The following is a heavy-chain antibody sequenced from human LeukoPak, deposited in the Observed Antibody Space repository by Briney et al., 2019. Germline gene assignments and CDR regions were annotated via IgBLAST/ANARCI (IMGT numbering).Heavy chain of an antibody. V-gene: IGHV3-73*01. CDR3: TRMGYYDSSGRDAFDI. Sequence: PGGSLRLSCAASGFTFSGSAMHWVRQASGKGLEWVGRIRSKANSYATAYAASVKGRFTISRDDSKNTAYLQMNSLKTEETAVYYCTRMGYYDSSGRDAFDIWGQGTMVTVSS. CDR1: GFTFSGSA. CDR2: IRSKANSYAT. D-gene: IGHD3-22*01. J-gene: IGHJ3*02.